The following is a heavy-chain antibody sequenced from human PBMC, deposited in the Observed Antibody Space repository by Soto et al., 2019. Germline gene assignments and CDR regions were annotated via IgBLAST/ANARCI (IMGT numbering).Heavy chain of an antibody. V-gene: IGHV2-70*12. CDR2: IDWDDGE. CDR3: ARTYYYGSGSTTWFDP. CDR1: GLSLSTRKMG. J-gene: IGHJ5*02. D-gene: IGHD3-10*01. Sequence: PARRVALTCRFSGLSLSTRKMGVSWIRQPPGKALEWLALIDWDDGEYYSTSLETRLTISKDTSKNQVVLTMTNMDPVDTATYYCARTYYYGSGSTTWFDPWGQGTLVTLSS.